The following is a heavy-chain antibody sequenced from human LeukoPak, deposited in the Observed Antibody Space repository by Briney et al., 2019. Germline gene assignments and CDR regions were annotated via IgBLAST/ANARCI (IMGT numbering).Heavy chain of an antibody. V-gene: IGHV3-33*01. CDR1: GFTFTNYG. D-gene: IGHD3-22*01. CDR3: AREYPPRYYYDSSGYLDY. Sequence: GRSLRLSCAASGFTFTNYGFHWVRQAPGRGLDWVAVIWYDGSNKYYADSVRGRFTISRDNSKNTLYLQMNSLRAEDTAVYYCAREYPPRYYYDSSGYLDYWGQGTLVTVSS. J-gene: IGHJ4*02. CDR2: IWYDGSNK.